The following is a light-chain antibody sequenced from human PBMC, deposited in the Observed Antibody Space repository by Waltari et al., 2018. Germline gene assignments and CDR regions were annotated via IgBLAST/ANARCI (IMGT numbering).Light chain of an antibody. V-gene: IGLV4-69*01. CDR1: SGHSSNV. CDR2: VNSDGSH. Sequence: QLVLTQSPSASASLGASVKLTCTLSSGHSSNVIAWHQQQPEKGPRYLMKVNSDGSHSKGDKSPDRFSGSSSGAERYLTISSLQSEDEADYYCQTGGHGTWVFGGGTKLTVL. J-gene: IGLJ3*02. CDR3: QTGGHGTWV.